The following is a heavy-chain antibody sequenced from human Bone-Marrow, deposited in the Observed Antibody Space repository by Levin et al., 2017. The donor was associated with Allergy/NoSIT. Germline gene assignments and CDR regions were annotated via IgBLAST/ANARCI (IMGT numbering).Heavy chain of an antibody. CDR2: SYPSGGT. J-gene: IGHJ6*03. Sequence: PSETLSLTCAVSGGSISSGGYSWNWIRQPPGTGLEWIGYSYPSGGTYYNASLKSRVTISVDRSKNQFSLRLTSVTAADTAVYYCARGYYGAGTWTSVGYYYFYMDVWGKGTTVTVSS. V-gene: IGHV4-30-2*01. CDR3: ARGYYGAGTWTSVGYYYFYMDV. D-gene: IGHD3-10*01. CDR1: GGSISSGGYS.